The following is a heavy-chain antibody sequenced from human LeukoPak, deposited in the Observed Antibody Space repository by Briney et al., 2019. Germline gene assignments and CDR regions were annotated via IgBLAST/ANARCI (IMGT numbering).Heavy chain of an antibody. D-gene: IGHD3-9*01. Sequence: PSETLSLTCTVSGGSISSSSYYWGWIRQPPGKGLEWIGSIYYSGNTNYNPSLTSRVTISVDTSKNQFSLKLTSVTAADTAVYYCARYNILTGSDYWGQGILVTVSS. CDR2: IYYSGNT. J-gene: IGHJ4*02. CDR3: ARYNILTGSDY. CDR1: GGSISSSSYY. V-gene: IGHV4-39*07.